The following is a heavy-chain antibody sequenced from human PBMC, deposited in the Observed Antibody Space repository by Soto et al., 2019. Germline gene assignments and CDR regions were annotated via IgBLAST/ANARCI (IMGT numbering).Heavy chain of an antibody. Sequence: QVQLVQSGAEVKKPRASVKVSCKASGYTFTGYYMHWVRQAPGQGLEWMGWINPNSGGTNYAQKFQGWVTMTRDTSISTAYMELSRLRSDDTAVYYCARGDQNIVVVPAASNWFDPWGQGTLVTVSS. CDR2: INPNSGGT. V-gene: IGHV1-2*04. CDR3: ARGDQNIVVVPAASNWFDP. D-gene: IGHD2-2*01. J-gene: IGHJ5*02. CDR1: GYTFTGYY.